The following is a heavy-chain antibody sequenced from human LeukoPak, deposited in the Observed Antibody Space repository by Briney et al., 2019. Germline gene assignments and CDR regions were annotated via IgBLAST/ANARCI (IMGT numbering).Heavy chain of an antibody. D-gene: IGHD6-13*01. J-gene: IGHJ6*03. Sequence: GGSLRLSCAASGFTFDDYDMSWVRQAPGKRLEWVSGINRNGGSTGYADSVKGRFTISRDNPKNSLYLQMNSLRADDTALYHCARGSWVYYMDVWGKGTTVTVSS. CDR3: ARGSWVYYMDV. V-gene: IGHV3-20*01. CDR2: INRNGGST. CDR1: GFTFDDYD.